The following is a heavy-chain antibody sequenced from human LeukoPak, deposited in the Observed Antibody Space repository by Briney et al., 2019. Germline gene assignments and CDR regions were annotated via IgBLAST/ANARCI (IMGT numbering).Heavy chain of an antibody. V-gene: IGHV3-30*03. Sequence: GGSLRLSCAASGFTFSSYWMNWARQAPGKGLEWVAVISYDGSNKYYADSVKGRFTISRDNSKNTLYLQMNSLRAEDTAVYYCVSGDSSGYYYFDYWGQGTLVTVSS. CDR3: VSGDSSGYYYFDY. CDR1: GFTFSSYW. CDR2: ISYDGSNK. J-gene: IGHJ4*02. D-gene: IGHD3-22*01.